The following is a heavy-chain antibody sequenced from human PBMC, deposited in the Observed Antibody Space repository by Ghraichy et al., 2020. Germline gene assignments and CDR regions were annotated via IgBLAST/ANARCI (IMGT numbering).Heavy chain of an antibody. D-gene: IGHD6-6*01. CDR3: ARVRVLRQLGSRGYFDL. CDR2: INHSGST. CDR1: GGSFSGYY. V-gene: IGHV4-34*01. Sequence: SETLSLTCAVYGGSFSGYYWSWIRQPPGKGLEWIGEINHSGSTNYNPSLKSRVTISVDTSKNQFSLKLSSVTAADTAVYYCARVRVLRQLGSRGYFDLWGRGTLVTVSS. J-gene: IGHJ2*01.